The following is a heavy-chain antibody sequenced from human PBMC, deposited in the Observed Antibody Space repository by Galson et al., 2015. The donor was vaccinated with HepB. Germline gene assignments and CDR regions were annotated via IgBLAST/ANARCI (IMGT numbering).Heavy chain of an antibody. CDR1: GFTFSSYG. J-gene: IGHJ3*02. CDR2: ISYDGSNK. CDR3: AKDPVSSHDAFDI. Sequence: SLRLSCAASGFTFSSYGMHWVRQAPGKGLEWVAVISYDGSNKYYADSVKGRFTISRDNSKNTLYLQMNSLRAEDTAVYYCAKDPVSSHDAFDIWGQGTMVTVSS. V-gene: IGHV3-30*18.